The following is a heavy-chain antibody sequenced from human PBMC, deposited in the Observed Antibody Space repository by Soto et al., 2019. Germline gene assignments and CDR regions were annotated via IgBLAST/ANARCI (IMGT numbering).Heavy chain of an antibody. D-gene: IGHD3-10*01. CDR2: FDPEDGET. Sequence: ASVKVSCKVSGYTLTELSMHWVRQAPGKGLEWMGGFDPEDGETIYAQKFQGRVTMTEDTSTDTAYMGLSSLRSEDTAVYYCAGSRYYGSGSYFDYWGQGTLVTVSS. J-gene: IGHJ4*02. V-gene: IGHV1-24*01. CDR1: GYTLTELS. CDR3: AGSRYYGSGSYFDY.